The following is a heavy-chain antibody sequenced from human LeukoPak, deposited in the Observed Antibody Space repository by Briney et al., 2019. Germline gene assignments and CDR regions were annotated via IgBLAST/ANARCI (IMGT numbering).Heavy chain of an antibody. J-gene: IGHJ4*02. Sequence: SVKVSCKASGGTFSSYAISWVRQAPGQGLEWMGGIIPIFGTANYAQKFQGRVTITADKSTSTAYMELSSLRSEDTAVYYCAARPLGYCSGGSCRDSYYFDYWGQGTLVTVSS. CDR3: AARPLGYCSGGSCRDSYYFDY. CDR1: GGTFSSYA. D-gene: IGHD2-15*01. CDR2: IIPIFGTA. V-gene: IGHV1-69*06.